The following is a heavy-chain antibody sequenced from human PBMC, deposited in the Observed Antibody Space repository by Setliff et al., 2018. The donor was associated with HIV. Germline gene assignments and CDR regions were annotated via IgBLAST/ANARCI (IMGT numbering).Heavy chain of an antibody. CDR3: ARRVSSSWYHLDYFDY. D-gene: IGHD6-13*01. CDR2: IYYSGST. J-gene: IGHJ4*02. CDR1: GGSISSSSYY. V-gene: IGHV4-39*01. Sequence: PSETLSLTCTVSGGSISSSSYYWGWNRQPPGKGLEWIGSIYYSGSTYYNPSLKSRVTISVDTSKNQFSLKLSSVTAADTAVYYCARRVSSSWYHLDYFDYWGQGTLVTVSS.